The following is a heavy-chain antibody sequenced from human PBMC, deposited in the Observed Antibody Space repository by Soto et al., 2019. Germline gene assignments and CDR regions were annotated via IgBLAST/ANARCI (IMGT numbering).Heavy chain of an antibody. V-gene: IGHV1-18*01. D-gene: IGHD3-3*01. J-gene: IGHJ4*02. CDR2: ISAYNGNT. CDR3: ARGTYYDFWSGHHFDY. CDR1: GYTFTSYG. Sequence: ASVKVSCKASGYTFTSYGISWVRQAPGQGLEWMGWISAYNGNTNYAQKLQGRVTMTTDTSTSTAYMELRSLRSDDTAVYYCARGTYYDFWSGHHFDYWGQGTLVTVSS.